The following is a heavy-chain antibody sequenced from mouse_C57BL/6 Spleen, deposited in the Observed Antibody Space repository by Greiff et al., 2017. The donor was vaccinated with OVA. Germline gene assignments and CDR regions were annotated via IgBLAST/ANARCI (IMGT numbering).Heavy chain of an antibody. CDR1: GYTFTSYW. Sequence: QVQLQQPGAELVRPGSSVKLSCKASGYTFTSYWMHWVKQRPIQGLEWIGNIDPSDSATHYNQKFKDKATLTVDKSSITAYMQLSSLTSEDSAVYSCARATYGNYGYYAIDYRGQGTSVTVSS. D-gene: IGHD2-10*02. CDR3: ARATYGNYGYYAIDY. CDR2: IDPSDSAT. V-gene: IGHV1-52*01. J-gene: IGHJ4*01.